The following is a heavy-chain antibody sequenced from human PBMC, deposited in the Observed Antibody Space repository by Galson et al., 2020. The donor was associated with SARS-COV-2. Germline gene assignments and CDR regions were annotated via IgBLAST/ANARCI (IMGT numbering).Heavy chain of an antibody. CDR2: IFFDGSEK. CDR3: ARDGQSSRGWAFDY. V-gene: IGHV3-33*01. J-gene: IGHJ4*02. Sequence: GEYLKISCAASGFTFSDHAMHWVRQAPGKGLERVAQIFFDGSEKYYGDSVRGRFTISRDSSKNTVYLQMNNLRVDDTAVYYCARDGQSSRGWAFDYWGQGTLLTVSS. D-gene: IGHD6-19*01. CDR1: GFTFSDHA.